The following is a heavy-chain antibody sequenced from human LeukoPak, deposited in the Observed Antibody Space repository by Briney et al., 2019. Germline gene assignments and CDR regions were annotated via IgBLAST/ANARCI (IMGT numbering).Heavy chain of an antibody. V-gene: IGHV3-53*01. CDR3: GRHKPLDYYDSSGYYAFDY. J-gene: IGHJ4*02. CDR2: IYSGGST. D-gene: IGHD3-22*01. CDR1: GFTVSSNY. Sequence: GGSLRLSCAASGFTVSSNYMSWVRQAPGKGLEWVSVIYSGGSTYYADSVKGRFTISRDNSKNTLYLQMNSLRAEDTAVYYCGRHKPLDYYDSSGYYAFDYWGQGTLVTVSS.